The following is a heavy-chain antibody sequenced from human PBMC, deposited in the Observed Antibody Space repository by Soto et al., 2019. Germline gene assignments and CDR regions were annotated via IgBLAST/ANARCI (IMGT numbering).Heavy chain of an antibody. D-gene: IGHD3-10*01. Sequence: QVQLQESGPGLVKPSQTLSLTCTVSGGSISSGGYYWSWIRQHPGKGLEWIGYIYYSGSTYYNPSLKSRVTISVDTSKNQFSLKLSSVTAADTAVYYCAREGRITMVRGVTYYYYGMDVWGQGTTVTVSS. V-gene: IGHV4-31*03. CDR1: GGSISSGGYY. CDR2: IYYSGST. J-gene: IGHJ6*02. CDR3: AREGRITMVRGVTYYYYGMDV.